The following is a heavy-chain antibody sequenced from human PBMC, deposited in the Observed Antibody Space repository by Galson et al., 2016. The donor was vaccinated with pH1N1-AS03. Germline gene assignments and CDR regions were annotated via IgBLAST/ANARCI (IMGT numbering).Heavy chain of an antibody. CDR1: RGPVNNDDYF. Sequence: SETLSLTCTVSRGPVNNDDYFWTWIRQPPGKGLEWIGHVFYTGATNYNPSVKGRVTISINTSNNKFSLRLNSVSASDTAVYYCARDASGLDVWGQGTTVTVS. V-gene: IGHV4-61*08. J-gene: IGHJ6*02. CDR3: ARDASGLDV. CDR2: VFYTGAT.